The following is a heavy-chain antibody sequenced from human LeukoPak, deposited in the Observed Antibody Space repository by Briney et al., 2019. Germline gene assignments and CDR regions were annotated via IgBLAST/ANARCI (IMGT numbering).Heavy chain of an antibody. D-gene: IGHD3-3*01. CDR2: IYYSGTT. J-gene: IGHJ4*02. V-gene: IGHV4-59*01. CDR3: ARGPAHLEWLSLIDY. Sequence: SEILSLTCAVSGGSISSYYWSWIRQPPGKGLEWIGYIYYSGTTNYNPSHKSRVTISVNTSKTQFSLKLRSVTAADTAVYYCARGPAHLEWLSLIDYWGQGTLVTVSS. CDR1: GGSISSYY.